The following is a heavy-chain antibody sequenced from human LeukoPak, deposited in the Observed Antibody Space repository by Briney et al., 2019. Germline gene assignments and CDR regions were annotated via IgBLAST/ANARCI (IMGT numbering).Heavy chain of an antibody. J-gene: IGHJ3*02. CDR3: ARDRYCSGGSCFDDAFDI. CDR2: INPNSGGT. D-gene: IGHD2-15*01. V-gene: IGHV1-2*02. Sequence: ASVKVSCKASGYTFTGYYMHWVRQAPGQGLEWMGWINPNSGGTNYAQKFQGRVTMTRDTSISTAYMELSRLRSDDTAVYYCARDRYCSGGSCFDDAFDIWGQGTMVTVSS. CDR1: GYTFTGYY.